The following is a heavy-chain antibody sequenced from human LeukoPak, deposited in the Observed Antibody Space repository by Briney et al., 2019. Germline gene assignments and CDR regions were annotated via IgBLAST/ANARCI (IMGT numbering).Heavy chain of an antibody. V-gene: IGHV3-23*01. Sequence: GGSLRLSCAASGFTFSSYAMSWVRQAPGKGLEWVSGISGSGGSTYYADSVKGRFTISRDNSKNTLYLQMNSLRTEDTAIYYCATDRRKVGTSSGGFDPWGQGTLVPVSS. CDR2: ISGSGGST. D-gene: IGHD6-6*01. CDR1: GFTFSSYA. J-gene: IGHJ5*02. CDR3: ATDRRKVGTSSGGFDP.